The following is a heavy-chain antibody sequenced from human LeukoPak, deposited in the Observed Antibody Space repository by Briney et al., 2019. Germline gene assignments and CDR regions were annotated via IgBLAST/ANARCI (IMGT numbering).Heavy chain of an antibody. CDR1: GFTFSSYG. V-gene: IGHV3-30*02. CDR3: AVPSGDYDYGMVV. Sequence: GGSLRLSCAASGFTFSSYGMHWVRQAPGKGLEWVAFIRYDGSNKYYADSVKGRFTISRDNSKNTLYLQMNSLRAEDTAVYYCAVPSGDYDYGMVVWGQGTTVTVSS. J-gene: IGHJ6*02. D-gene: IGHD3-10*01. CDR2: IRYDGSNK.